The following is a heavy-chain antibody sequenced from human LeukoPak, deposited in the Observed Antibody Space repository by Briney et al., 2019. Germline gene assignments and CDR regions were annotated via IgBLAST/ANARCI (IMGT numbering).Heavy chain of an antibody. J-gene: IGHJ4*01. CDR1: GGSISSYY. CDR3: ASVLQSGTYPSGSDYYFDS. Sequence: PSETLSLTCTVSGGSISSYYWSWIRQPPGKGLEWIGYIYYSGSTNYNPSLKSRVTISVDTSKNQFSLKLTSATAADTAVYFCASVLQSGTYPSGSDYYFDSWGRGTLVTVTS. V-gene: IGHV4-59*08. D-gene: IGHD1-26*01. CDR2: IYYSGST.